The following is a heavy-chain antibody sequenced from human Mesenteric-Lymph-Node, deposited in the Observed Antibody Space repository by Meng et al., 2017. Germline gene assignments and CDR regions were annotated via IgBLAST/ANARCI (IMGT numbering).Heavy chain of an antibody. CDR1: GFTFSSYS. V-gene: IGHV3-21*04. D-gene: IGHD3-3*01. CDR2: ISSSSSYI. J-gene: IGHJ3*02. CDR3: RLFYDFWSGYYRDDAFDI. Sequence: GESLKISCAASGFTFSSYSMNWVRQAPGKGLEWVSSISSSSSYIYYADSVKGRFTISRDNAKNSLYLQMNSLRAEDTAVYYCRLFYDFWSGYYRDDAFDIWGQGTMVTVSS.